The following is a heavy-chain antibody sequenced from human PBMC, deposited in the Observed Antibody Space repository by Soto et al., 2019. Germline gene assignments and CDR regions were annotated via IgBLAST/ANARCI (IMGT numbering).Heavy chain of an antibody. J-gene: IGHJ4*02. Sequence: ASVKVSCKASGYTFTNYALHWVRQAPGQRPEWMGWINVGNGDTKYSQKFQDRVTITSDTSASIAYIEVSSLTSEDTAVYYCARGASKHDYWGQGALVTGSS. CDR2: INVGNGDT. CDR1: GYTFTNYA. CDR3: ARGASKHDY. V-gene: IGHV1-3*01.